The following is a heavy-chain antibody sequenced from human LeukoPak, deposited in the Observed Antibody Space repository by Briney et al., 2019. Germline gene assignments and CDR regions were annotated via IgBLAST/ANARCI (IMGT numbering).Heavy chain of an antibody. J-gene: IGHJ4*02. Sequence: PSETLSLTCIVSGGSVSNSDFYWGWIRQPPGRGLEWIGNISYSGKTFYNPSPKSRVTISADTTQNQLSLRLTSVTAADTAVYFCAMNDFWSGYYGHWGQGILVTVSS. D-gene: IGHD3-3*01. CDR2: ISYSGKT. V-gene: IGHV4-39*01. CDR1: GGSVSNSDFY. CDR3: AMNDFWSGYYGH.